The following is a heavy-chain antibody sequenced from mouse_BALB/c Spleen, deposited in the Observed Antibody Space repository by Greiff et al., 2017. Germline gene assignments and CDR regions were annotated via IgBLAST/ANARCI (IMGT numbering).Heavy chain of an antibody. V-gene: IGHV3-2*02. D-gene: IGHD4-1*02. Sequence: EVKLVESGPGLVKPSQSLSLTCTVTGYSITSDYAWNWIRQFPGNKLEWMGYISYSGSTSYNPSLKSRISITRDTSKNQFFLQLNSVTTEDTATYYCARSNFAWFAYWGQGTLVTVSA. CDR2: ISYSGST. CDR1: GYSITSDYA. J-gene: IGHJ3*01. CDR3: ARSNFAWFAY.